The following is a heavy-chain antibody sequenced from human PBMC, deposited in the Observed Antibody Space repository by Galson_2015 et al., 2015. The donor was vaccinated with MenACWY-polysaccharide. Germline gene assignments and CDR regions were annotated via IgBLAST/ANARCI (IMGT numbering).Heavy chain of an antibody. V-gene: IGHV3-33*02. CDR3: ARDSYCGGDCYSGHQYVLDV. CDR2: IWFDGSNQ. J-gene: IGHJ6*02. CDR1: GCTLRSTS. Sequence: SLRLSRAATGCTLRSTSMPWVRQARGKGLEWEAVIWFDGSNQYYAESAKGRSTISRDNSTNTVALQMSSLRAEDTGVYYCARDSYCGGDCYSGHQYVLDVWGQGTTVTVFS. D-gene: IGHD2-21*02.